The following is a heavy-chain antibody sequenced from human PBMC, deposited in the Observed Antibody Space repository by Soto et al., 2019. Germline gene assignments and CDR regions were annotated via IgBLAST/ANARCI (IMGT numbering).Heavy chain of an antibody. Sequence: QLQLVQSGAEVKKPGSSVKVSCKASGGTFSNFAINWVRKAPGQGLEWMGGIIPVFGKAKYAQKIQGRVQFTADESTSTAYMEVNSLTSEDTAVYYCARGSPTTVTTWFDPWGQGTLVTVSS. J-gene: IGHJ5*02. V-gene: IGHV1-69*01. CDR3: ARGSPTTVTTWFDP. D-gene: IGHD4-17*01. CDR2: IIPVFGKA. CDR1: GGTFSNFA.